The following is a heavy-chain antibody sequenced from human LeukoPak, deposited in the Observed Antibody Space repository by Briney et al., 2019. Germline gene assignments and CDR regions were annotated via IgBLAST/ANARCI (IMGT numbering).Heavy chain of an antibody. Sequence: ASVKVSCKASGYTFTGYYMHWVRQAPGQGLEWMGIINPSGGSTSYARKFQGSVTMTRDTSTSTVYMELSSLRSEDTAVYYCAMIVVVIPGNDAFDIWGQGTMVTVSS. CDR3: AMIVVVIPGNDAFDI. CDR2: INPSGGST. CDR1: GYTFTGYY. V-gene: IGHV1-46*03. D-gene: IGHD3-22*01. J-gene: IGHJ3*02.